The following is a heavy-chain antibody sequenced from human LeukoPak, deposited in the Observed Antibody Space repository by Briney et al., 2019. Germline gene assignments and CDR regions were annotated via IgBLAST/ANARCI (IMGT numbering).Heavy chain of an antibody. V-gene: IGHV3-23*01. CDR3: AKAPVTTCSGAYCYPFDY. D-gene: IGHD2-21*01. Sequence: TGGSLRLSCTASGFTYSNYAMNWVRQAPGKGLEWVSVISGSGRSTYYADSVKGRFTISRDSSKNTLYLQMNRLRAEDAAVYYCAKAPVTTCSGAYCYPFDYWGQGTLVTVPS. J-gene: IGHJ4*02. CDR1: GFTYSNYA. CDR2: ISGSGRST.